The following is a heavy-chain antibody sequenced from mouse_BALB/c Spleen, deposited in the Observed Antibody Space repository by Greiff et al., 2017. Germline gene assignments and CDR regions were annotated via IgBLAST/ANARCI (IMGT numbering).Heavy chain of an antibody. CDR3: ARFDITVVANWYFDV. D-gene: IGHD1-1*01. Sequence: QVQLHQPGAELVKPGASVKLSCKASGYTFTSYWMHWVKQRPGQGLEWIGEINPSNGRTNYNEKFKSKATLTVDKSSSTAYMQLSSLTSEDSAVYYCARFDITVVANWYFDVWGAGTTVTVSS. CDR1: GYTFTSYW. CDR2: INPSNGRT. J-gene: IGHJ1*01. V-gene: IGHV1S81*02.